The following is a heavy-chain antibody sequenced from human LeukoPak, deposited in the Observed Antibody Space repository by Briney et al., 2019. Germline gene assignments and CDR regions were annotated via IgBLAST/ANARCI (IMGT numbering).Heavy chain of an antibody. D-gene: IGHD3/OR15-3a*01. CDR2: IYYSGST. V-gene: IGHV4-39*07. CDR1: GGSISSHY. Sequence: SETLSLTCTVSGGSISSHYWSWIRQPPGKGLEWIGSIYYSGSTYYNPSLKSRVTISVDTSKNQFSLKLSSVTAAGTAVYYCARVRRGYDYWPNWFDPWGQGTLVTVSS. J-gene: IGHJ5*02. CDR3: ARVRRGYDYWPNWFDP.